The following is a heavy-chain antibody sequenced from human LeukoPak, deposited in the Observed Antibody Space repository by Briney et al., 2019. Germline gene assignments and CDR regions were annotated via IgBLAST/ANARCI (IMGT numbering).Heavy chain of an antibody. D-gene: IGHD5-24*01. V-gene: IGHV3-15*01. Sequence: GGSLRLSCAASGFTFSNAWMSWFRQAPGKGLEWVGRIKSKTDGGTTDYAAPVKGGFTISRDDSKNTLYLQMNSLKTEDTAVYYCTTDIKVRGMATIIWGQGTLVTVSS. CDR2: IKSKTDGGTT. CDR3: TTDIKVRGMATII. CDR1: GFTFSNAW. J-gene: IGHJ4*02.